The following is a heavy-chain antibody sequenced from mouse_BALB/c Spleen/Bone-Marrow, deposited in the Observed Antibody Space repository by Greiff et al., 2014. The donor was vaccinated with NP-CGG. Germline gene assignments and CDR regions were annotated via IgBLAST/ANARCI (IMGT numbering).Heavy chain of an antibody. CDR2: IHPNSGNT. D-gene: IGHD2-14*01. J-gene: IGHJ1*01. Sequence: VKLLESGSVLVRPGASVKLSCKASGYTFTSSWMHWAKQRPGQGLEWIGDIHPNSGNTNYNEKFRGKATLTVDTSSNTAYVDLSSLTSEDSAVYYCARSYRFWYSDVWGAGTTVTVSS. CDR3: ARSYRFWYSDV. V-gene: IGHV1S130*01. CDR1: GYTFTSSW.